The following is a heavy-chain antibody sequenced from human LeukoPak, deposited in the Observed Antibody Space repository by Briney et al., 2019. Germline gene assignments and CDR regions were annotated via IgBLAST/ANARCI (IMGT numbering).Heavy chain of an antibody. CDR1: GGAFSGYY. V-gene: IGHV4-34*01. CDR3: ASSQPYYYDSSGYPS. Sequence: PSETLSLTCAVYGGAFSGYYWSWIRQPPGKGLEWIGEINHSGSTNYNPSLKSRVTISVDTSKNQFSLKLSSVTAADTAVYYCASSQPYYYDSSGYPSWGQGTLVTVPS. D-gene: IGHD3-22*01. CDR2: INHSGST. J-gene: IGHJ5*02.